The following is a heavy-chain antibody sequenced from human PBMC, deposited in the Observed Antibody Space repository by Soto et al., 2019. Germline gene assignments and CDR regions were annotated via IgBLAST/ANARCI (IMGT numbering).Heavy chain of an antibody. V-gene: IGHV3-66*01. D-gene: IGHD4-4*01. Sequence: PGGSLRLSCAASGFTVSSTYMSWVRQAPGKGLEWVSVIYSDGGTYYADSVKGRFTISRDNSKNTVYLQMNSLRAEDTAVYYCATSTVTSQYHMGVWGKGTTVTVSS. CDR2: IYSDGGT. CDR1: GFTVSSTY. J-gene: IGHJ6*03. CDR3: ATSTVTSQYHMGV.